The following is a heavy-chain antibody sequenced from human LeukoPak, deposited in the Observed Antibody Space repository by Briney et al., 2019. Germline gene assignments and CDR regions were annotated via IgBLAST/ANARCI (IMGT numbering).Heavy chain of an antibody. CDR2: ISSSSTYI. D-gene: IGHD4-17*01. CDR3: ARDYYGDYVFDY. J-gene: IGHJ4*02. CDR1: GFTFNTYW. Sequence: GGSLRLSCAASGFTFNTYWMSWVRQAPGKGLELVSSISSSSTYIYYADSVKGRFTISRDNAKNSLYLQMHSLRAEDTAVYYCARDYYGDYVFDYWGQGTLVTVSS. V-gene: IGHV3-21*01.